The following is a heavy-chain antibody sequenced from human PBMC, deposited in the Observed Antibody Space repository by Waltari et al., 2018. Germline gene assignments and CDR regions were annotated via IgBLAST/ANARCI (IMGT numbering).Heavy chain of an antibody. CDR1: GGSISSYY. CDR2: IYYSGST. V-gene: IGHV4-59*08. CDR3: ASLYSSGWYDAFDI. D-gene: IGHD6-19*01. J-gene: IGHJ3*02. Sequence: QVQLQESGPGLVKPSETLSLTCTVSGGSISSYYWSWIRQPPGKGLDWIGYIYYSGSTNYNPSLKSRVTISVDTSKNQFSLKLSSVTAADTAVYYCASLYSSGWYDAFDIWGQGTMVTVSS.